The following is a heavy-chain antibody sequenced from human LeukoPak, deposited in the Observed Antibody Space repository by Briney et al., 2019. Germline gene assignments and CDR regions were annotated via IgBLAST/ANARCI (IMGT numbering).Heavy chain of an antibody. Sequence: GGSLRLSCAASGFTFSDYYMRWIGQAAGKGLEWVSDISSSGSTIYYADSVKGRFTISRDNAKNSLYLQMTSLRAEDTAVYYCARDHYYDSSGYFLGYWGQGTLVTVSS. J-gene: IGHJ4*02. CDR1: GFTFSDYY. CDR3: ARDHYYDSSGYFLGY. D-gene: IGHD3-22*01. V-gene: IGHV3-11*01. CDR2: ISSSGSTI.